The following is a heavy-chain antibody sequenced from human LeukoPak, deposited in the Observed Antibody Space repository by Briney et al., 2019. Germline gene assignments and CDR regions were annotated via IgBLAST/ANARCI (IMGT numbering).Heavy chain of an antibody. CDR2: IYHSGST. Sequence: SETLSLTCAVSGYSISSGYYWGWIRQPPGKGLEWIGSIYHSGSTYYNPSLKSRVTISVDTSKNQFSLKLSSVTAADAAVYYCARQPTVKRGAVASSFDYWGQGTLVTVSS. D-gene: IGHD6-19*01. CDR3: ARQPTVKRGAVASSFDY. CDR1: GYSISSGYY. V-gene: IGHV4-38-2*01. J-gene: IGHJ4*02.